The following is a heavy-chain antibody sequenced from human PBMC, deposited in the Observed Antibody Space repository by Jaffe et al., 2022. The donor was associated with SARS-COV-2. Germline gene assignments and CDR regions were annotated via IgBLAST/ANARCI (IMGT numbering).Heavy chain of an antibody. CDR1: GFTFSSYW. CDR3: ARDAVTWGKESSYYYYYGMDV. Sequence: EVQLVESGGGLVQPGGSLRLSCAASGFTFSSYWMSWVRQAPGKGLEWVANIKQDGSEKYYVDSVKGRFTISRDNAKNSLYLQMNSLRAEDTAVYYCARDAVTWGKESSYYYYYGMDVWGQGTTVTVSS. CDR2: IKQDGSEK. D-gene: IGHD7-27*01. V-gene: IGHV3-7*01. J-gene: IGHJ6*02.